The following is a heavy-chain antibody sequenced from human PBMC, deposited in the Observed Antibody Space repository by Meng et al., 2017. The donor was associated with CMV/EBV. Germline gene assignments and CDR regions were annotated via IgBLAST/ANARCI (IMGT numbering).Heavy chain of an antibody. CDR1: GFSLSTSRVG. CDR2: IYWNDDK. Sequence: SGPTLVKPTQTLTLTCTFSGFSLSTSRVGVGWIRQPPGKALEWLALIYWNDDKRYSPSLKSRLTITKDTSKNQVVLTMTNMDPVDTATYYCAHTKSYYDILTGYQPGYFDYWGQGTLVSLL. D-gene: IGHD3-9*01. J-gene: IGHJ4*02. V-gene: IGHV2-5*01. CDR3: AHTKSYYDILTGYQPGYFDY.